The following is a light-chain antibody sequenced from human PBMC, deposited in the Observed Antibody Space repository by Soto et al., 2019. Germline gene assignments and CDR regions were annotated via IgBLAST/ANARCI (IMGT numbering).Light chain of an antibody. J-gene: IGKJ1*01. Sequence: EIVVTQSPATLSVSPGERVTLSCRASQSVSSSLAWYQQRPGQAPRLLIYDTSPRAAGISARFSGSGSGTEFTLTISSLQSEDFAVYYCQQYIDWPPGTFGQGTAVEIK. CDR2: DTS. CDR1: QSVSSS. CDR3: QQYIDWPPGT. V-gene: IGKV3-15*01.